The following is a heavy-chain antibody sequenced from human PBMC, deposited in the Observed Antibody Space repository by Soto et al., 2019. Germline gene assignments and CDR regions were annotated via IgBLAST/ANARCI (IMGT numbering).Heavy chain of an antibody. CDR3: AKCESRIVVGTGPYY. CDR2: ISGSGGST. CDR1: GFTFSSYA. J-gene: IGHJ4*02. D-gene: IGHD3-22*01. V-gene: IGHV3-23*01. Sequence: GGSLRLSCAASGFTFSSYAMSWVSQAPGKGLEWVSAISGSGGSTYYADSVKGRFTISRDNSKNTLYLQMNSLRAEDTAVYYCAKCESRIVVGTGPYYWGQGTLVTVSS.